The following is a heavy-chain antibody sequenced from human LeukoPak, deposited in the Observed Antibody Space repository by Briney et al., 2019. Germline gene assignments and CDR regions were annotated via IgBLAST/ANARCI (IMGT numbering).Heavy chain of an antibody. CDR3: SAREPPAPRDYYYYYMDV. D-gene: IGHD5-24*01. CDR1: GGSFSGYY. Sequence: SETLSLTCAVYGGSFSGYYWSWIRQPPGKGLEWIGEINHSGSTNYNSSLKSRVTISVDMSKNQFSLRLSSVPAAATAVYYCSAREPPAPRDYYYYYMDVWGKGTTVTVSS. CDR2: INHSGST. J-gene: IGHJ6*03. V-gene: IGHV4-34*01.